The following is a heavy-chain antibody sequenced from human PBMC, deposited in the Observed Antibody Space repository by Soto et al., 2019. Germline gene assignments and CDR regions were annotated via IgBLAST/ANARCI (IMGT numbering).Heavy chain of an antibody. J-gene: IGHJ5*02. Sequence: SETLSLTCAISGDSVSSNTASWHWIRQSPSRGLEWLGRTYFRTKWYNDYAVSVKSRIIINPDTSNNQISLQLNSVTPEDTAVYFCAKGDNLGPKTGYAVDPWGQGIMVTVSS. CDR3: AKGDNLGPKTGYAVDP. V-gene: IGHV6-1*01. CDR2: TYFRTKWYN. D-gene: IGHD5-12*01. CDR1: GDSVSSNTAS.